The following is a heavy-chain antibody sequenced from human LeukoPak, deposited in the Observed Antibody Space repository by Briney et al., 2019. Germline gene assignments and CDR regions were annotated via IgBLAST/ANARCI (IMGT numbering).Heavy chain of an antibody. Sequence: GASVKVSCKASGYTFTSYYMHWLRQAPGQGLEWMGIINPSGGSTSYAQKFQGRVTMTRDTSTSTVYMELSSLRSEDTAVYYCARDHEEFVSYSSSWYGDFDYWGQGTLVTVSS. CDR2: INPSGGST. J-gene: IGHJ4*02. V-gene: IGHV1-46*01. CDR1: GYTFTSYY. CDR3: ARDHEEFVSYSSSWYGDFDY. D-gene: IGHD6-13*01.